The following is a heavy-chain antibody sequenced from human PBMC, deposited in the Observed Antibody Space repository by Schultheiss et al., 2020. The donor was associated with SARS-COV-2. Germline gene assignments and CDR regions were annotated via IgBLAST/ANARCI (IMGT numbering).Heavy chain of an antibody. CDR3: ARAPRITIFGVVIRVVGWFDP. J-gene: IGHJ5*02. Sequence: TVSGGSISSYYWSWIRQPPGKGLEWIGYIYYSGSTYYNPSLKSRVTISVDTSKNQFSLKLSSVTAADTAVYYCARAPRITIFGVVIRVVGWFDPWGQGTLVTVSS. CDR2: IYYSGST. V-gene: IGHV4-30-4*08. D-gene: IGHD3-3*01. CDR1: GGSISSYY.